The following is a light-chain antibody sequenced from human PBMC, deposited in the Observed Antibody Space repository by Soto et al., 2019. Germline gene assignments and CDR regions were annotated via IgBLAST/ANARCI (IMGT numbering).Light chain of an antibody. CDR2: EVT. J-gene: IGLJ2*01. V-gene: IGLV2-8*01. CDR1: SSDVGGYNY. CDR3: SSYGGSNNLL. Sequence: QSVLTQPPSASGSPGQSVTISCTGTSSDVGGYNYVSWYQQHPGKAPKLMIYEVTKRPSGVPDRFSGSKSGNTASLTVSGLKAADEADYYCSSYGGSNNLLFGGGTKLTVL.